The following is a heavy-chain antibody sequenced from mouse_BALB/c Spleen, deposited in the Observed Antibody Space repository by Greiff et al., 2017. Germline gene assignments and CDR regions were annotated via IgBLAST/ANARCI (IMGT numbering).Heavy chain of an antibody. J-gene: IGHJ4*01. CDR1: GFTFTDYY. CDR2: IRNKANGYTT. V-gene: IGHV7-3*02. CDR3: ARDDLDYAMDY. Sequence: EVQLQESGGGLVQPGGSLRLSCATSGFTFTDYYMSWVRQPPGKALEWLGFIRNKANGYTTEYSASVKGRFTISRDNSQSILYLQMNTLRAEDSATYYCARDDLDYAMDYWGQGTSVTVSS.